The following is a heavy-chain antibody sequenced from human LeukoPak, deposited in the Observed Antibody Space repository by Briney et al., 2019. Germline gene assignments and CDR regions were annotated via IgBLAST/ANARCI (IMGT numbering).Heavy chain of an antibody. J-gene: IGHJ4*02. CDR1: GYTFTNYG. CDR2: ISTYNGNT. D-gene: IGHD3-10*01. CDR3: ARGGFGDLLSFFDY. V-gene: IGHV1-18*01. Sequence: GASVTVSCKASGYTFTNYGVNWVRQAPGQGLEWMGWISTYNGNTNYAQKLQGRVTMTTDTSTSTAYMELRSLRSDDTAVYYCARGGFGDLLSFFDYWGQGSLVTVSS.